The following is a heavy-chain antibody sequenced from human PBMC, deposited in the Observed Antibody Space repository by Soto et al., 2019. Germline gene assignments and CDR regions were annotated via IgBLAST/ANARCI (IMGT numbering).Heavy chain of an antibody. J-gene: IGHJ1*01. V-gene: IGHV1-69*12. Sequence: QVQLVQSGAEVKKPGSSVKVSCKASGGTFSNYTVGWVRQAPGQGPEWMGGIIPISGSARSAQKFQARVTITADETTTTVFMELNSLTSEDTAMYYCATWGGSSKHWGQGTLVTVSS. CDR1: GGTFSNYT. D-gene: IGHD3-16*01. CDR3: ATWGGSSKH. CDR2: IIPISGSA.